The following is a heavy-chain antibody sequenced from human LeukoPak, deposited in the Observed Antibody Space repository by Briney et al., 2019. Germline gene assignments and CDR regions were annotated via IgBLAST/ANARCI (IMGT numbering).Heavy chain of an antibody. CDR1: GGSNSSYY. Sequence: PSETLSLTCTVSGGSNSSYYWSWIRQPPGKGLEWIGYIYYSGSTNYNPSLKSRVTISVDTSKNQFPLKLSSVTAADTAVYYCAGSTVTDDAFDIWGQGTMVTVSS. V-gene: IGHV4-59*08. CDR2: IYYSGST. CDR3: AGSTVTDDAFDI. D-gene: IGHD4-17*01. J-gene: IGHJ3*02.